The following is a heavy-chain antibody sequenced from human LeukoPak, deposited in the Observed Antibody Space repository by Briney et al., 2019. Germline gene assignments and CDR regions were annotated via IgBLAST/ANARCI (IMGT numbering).Heavy chain of an antibody. V-gene: IGHV3-23*01. J-gene: IGHJ4*02. CDR1: GFTFSNYA. D-gene: IGHD1-26*01. Sequence: GSLRLSCTASGFTFSNYAMSWVREAPGKGLEWVSAISVSGGDTYYADSVKGRFTISRDNSKNTLHLPLNSLRVGETARYYGARAVSGSRPDDCWGQGSMPTVSS. CDR3: ARAVSGSRPDDC. CDR2: ISVSGGDT.